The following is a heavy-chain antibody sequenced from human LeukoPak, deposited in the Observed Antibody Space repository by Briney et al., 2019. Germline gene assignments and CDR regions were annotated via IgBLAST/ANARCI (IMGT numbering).Heavy chain of an antibody. V-gene: IGHV3-23*01. Sequence: GGSLRLSCAASGFTFSSYGMSWVRQAPGKGLEWVSAISGNGGSTYYADSVKGRFTISRDNSKNTLYLQMNSLRAEDTAVYYCARDQRFADPYYYYYMDVWGKGTTVTVSS. D-gene: IGHD3-16*01. CDR2: ISGNGGST. J-gene: IGHJ6*03. CDR1: GFTFSSYG. CDR3: ARDQRFADPYYYYYMDV.